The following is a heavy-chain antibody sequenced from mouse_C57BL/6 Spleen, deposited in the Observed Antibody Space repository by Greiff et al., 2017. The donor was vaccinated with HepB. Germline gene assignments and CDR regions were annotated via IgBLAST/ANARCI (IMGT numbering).Heavy chain of an antibody. CDR1: GYTFTDYY. V-gene: IGHV1-26*01. CDR3: ASDRDYLFDY. D-gene: IGHD2-4*01. CDR2: INPNNGGT. Sequence: EVQLQQSGPELVKPGASVKISCKASGYTFTDYYMNWVKQSHGKSLEWIGDINPNNGGTSYNQKFKGKATLTVDKSSSTAYMELRSLTSEDSAVYYCASDRDYLFDYWGQGTTLTVSS. J-gene: IGHJ2*01.